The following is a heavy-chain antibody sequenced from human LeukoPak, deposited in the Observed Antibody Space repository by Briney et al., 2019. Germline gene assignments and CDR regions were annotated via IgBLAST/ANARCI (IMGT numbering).Heavy chain of an antibody. CDR3: ARDGAFDM. Sequence: ASVKASCKAAGYTFTGYYMHWVRQAPGQGLEWMGWINPNSGATNYAQKFQGRVTLTRDTSISTAYMELSRLTSDDTAVYYCARDGAFDMWGQGTMVTVSS. J-gene: IGHJ3*02. V-gene: IGHV1-2*02. CDR2: INPNSGAT. CDR1: GYTFTGYY.